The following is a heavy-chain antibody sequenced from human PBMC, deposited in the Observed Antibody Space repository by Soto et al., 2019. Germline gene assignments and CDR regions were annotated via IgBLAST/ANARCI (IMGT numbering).Heavy chain of an antibody. J-gene: IGHJ6*03. CDR1: GFSLSTSGVG. D-gene: IGHD2-2*01. Sequence: SGPTLVNPTQTLTLTCTFSGFSLSTSGVGVGWIRQPPGKALEWLALIYWDDDKRYSPSLKSRLTITKDTSKNQVVLTMTNMDPVDTATYYCSHNTFCCSTSCGFGYYMDVWGHGTTVTVSS. V-gene: IGHV2-5*02. CDR3: SHNTFCCSTSCGFGYYMDV. CDR2: IYWDDDK.